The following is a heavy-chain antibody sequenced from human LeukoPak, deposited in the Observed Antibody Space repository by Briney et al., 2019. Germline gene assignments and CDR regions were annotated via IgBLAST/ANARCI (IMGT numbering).Heavy chain of an antibody. CDR3: ARVVPAAIGLYYYYYYMDV. J-gene: IGHJ6*03. V-gene: IGHV4-34*01. CDR1: GGSFSGYY. D-gene: IGHD2-2*01. CDR2: INHSGST. Sequence: SETLSLTCAVYGGSFSGYYWSWIRQPPGKGLVWIGEINHSGSTNYNPSLKSRVTISVDTSKNQFSLKLSSVTAADTAVYYCARVVPAAIGLYYYYYYMDVWGKGTTVTVSS.